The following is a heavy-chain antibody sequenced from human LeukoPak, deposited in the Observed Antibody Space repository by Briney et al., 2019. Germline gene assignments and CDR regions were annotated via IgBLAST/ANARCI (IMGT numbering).Heavy chain of an antibody. Sequence: ASVKVSCKASGYTFTSYGISWVRQAPGQGLEWMGWISAYNGNTNYAQKLQGRVTMTTDTSTSTAYMELRSLRSDDTAVYYCARGRLVGATPFCLTNWGQGTLVTVSS. CDR1: GYTFTSYG. J-gene: IGHJ4*02. CDR3: ARGRLVGATPFCLTN. V-gene: IGHV1-18*01. D-gene: IGHD1-26*01. CDR2: ISAYNGNT.